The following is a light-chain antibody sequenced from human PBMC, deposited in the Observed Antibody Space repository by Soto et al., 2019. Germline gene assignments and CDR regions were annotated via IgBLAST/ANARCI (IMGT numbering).Light chain of an antibody. Sequence: DIVLPQSPGILSLSVGDRANLSCLASQSVSGYLAWYTPKLGQPPKLLISAASSRATAIPDRFSGIWSGTDGTLTITRLEPEDFALDYCQQYGSSPITVVHGTRLEIK. V-gene: IGKV3-20*01. CDR3: QQYGSSPIT. CDR2: AAS. J-gene: IGKJ5*01. CDR1: QSVSGY.